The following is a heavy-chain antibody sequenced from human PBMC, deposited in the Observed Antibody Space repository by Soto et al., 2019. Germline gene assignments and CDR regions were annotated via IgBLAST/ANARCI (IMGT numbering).Heavy chain of an antibody. Sequence: PSETLSLTCTVSGGSISSGGYYLSWIRQHPGKGLEWIGYIYYSGSTYYNPSLKSRVTISVDTSKNQFSLKLSSVTAADTAVYYCASSLFNYQLLWRNWGQGTLVTVSS. CDR2: IYYSGST. CDR3: ASSLFNYQLLWRN. V-gene: IGHV4-31*03. J-gene: IGHJ4*02. D-gene: IGHD2-2*01. CDR1: GGSISSGGYY.